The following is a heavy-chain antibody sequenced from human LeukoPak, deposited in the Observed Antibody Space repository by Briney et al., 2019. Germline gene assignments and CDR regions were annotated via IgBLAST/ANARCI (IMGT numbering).Heavy chain of an antibody. CDR1: GGSISSYY. Sequence: SETLSLTCTVSGGSISSYYWSWIRQPPGKGLEWIGYIYYSGSTNYNPSLKSRVTISVDTSKNQFSLKLSSVTAADTAVYYCARVLMVRGVIIKGFDYWGQGTLVTVSS. CDR2: IYYSGST. J-gene: IGHJ4*02. CDR3: ARVLMVRGVIIKGFDY. D-gene: IGHD3-10*01. V-gene: IGHV4-59*01.